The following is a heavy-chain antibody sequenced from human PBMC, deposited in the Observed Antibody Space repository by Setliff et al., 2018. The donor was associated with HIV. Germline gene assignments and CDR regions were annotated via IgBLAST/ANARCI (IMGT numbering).Heavy chain of an antibody. CDR1: GGSISSSGYY. V-gene: IGHV4-39*01. Sequence: SETLSLTCTVSGGSISSSGYYWGWVRQPPGKGLVLIGSIYYSGSTYYNPSLRSRVTISVDTSMNSLRAEDTALYYCAREIRAGDYPPYNYYFYMDVWGKGTTVTVSS. CDR2: IYYSGST. J-gene: IGHJ6*03. CDR3: DYPPYNYYFYMDV. D-gene: IGHD4-17*01.